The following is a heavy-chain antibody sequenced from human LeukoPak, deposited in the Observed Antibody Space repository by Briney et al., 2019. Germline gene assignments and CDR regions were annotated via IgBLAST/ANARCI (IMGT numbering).Heavy chain of an antibody. V-gene: IGHV4-34*01. CDR2: INHSGST. CDR3: ARSRGVGSGNFVDY. D-gene: IGHD3-10*01. J-gene: IGHJ4*02. CDR1: GGSFSGYY. Sequence: PSETLSLTCAVYGGSFSGYYWSWIRQPPGKGLEWIGEINHSGSTNYNPSLKSRVTISVDTSKNQFSLKLSSVTAADTAVYYCARSRGVGSGNFVDYWGQGTLVTVSS.